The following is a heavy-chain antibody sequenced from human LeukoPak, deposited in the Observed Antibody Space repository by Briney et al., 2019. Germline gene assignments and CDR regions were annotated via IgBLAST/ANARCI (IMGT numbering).Heavy chain of an antibody. CDR3: ARRGRITVFGVVPDYMDV. V-gene: IGHV4-39*01. CDR1: GGSISSSSYY. CDR2: IYYSGST. D-gene: IGHD3-3*01. J-gene: IGHJ6*03. Sequence: SGTLSLTCTVSGGSISSSSYYWGWIRQPPGKGLEWIGSIYYSGSTYYNPSLKSRVTISVDTSKNQFSLKLSSVTAADTAVYYCARRGRITVFGVVPDYMDVWGKGTTVTVSS.